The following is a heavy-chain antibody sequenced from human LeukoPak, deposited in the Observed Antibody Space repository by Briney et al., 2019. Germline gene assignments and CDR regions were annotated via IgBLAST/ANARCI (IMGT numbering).Heavy chain of an antibody. Sequence: SETLSLTCTVSGGSISSYCWSWIRQPPGKGLEWVGYIYHTGSAAYNPSLKSRVTMSVDTSKNQFTLKLSSVTAADTAVYYCARWFCVTDTCLHMDVWGKGTTVTVSS. D-gene: IGHD3-22*01. V-gene: IGHV4-59*08. CDR1: GGSISSYC. CDR3: ARWFCVTDTCLHMDV. J-gene: IGHJ6*03. CDR2: IYHTGSA.